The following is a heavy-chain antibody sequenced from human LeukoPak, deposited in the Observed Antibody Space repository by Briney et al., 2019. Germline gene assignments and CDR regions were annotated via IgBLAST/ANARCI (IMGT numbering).Heavy chain of an antibody. CDR1: GYTFTSYG. J-gene: IGHJ4*02. Sequence: ASVKVSCKASGYTFTSYGISWVRQAPGQGLEWMGWISAYNGNTNYAQKLQGRVTMTTDTSTSTAYMELRSLRSEDTAVYYCARDRGYDILTGYFLGDWWGQGTLVTVSS. CDR2: ISAYNGNT. D-gene: IGHD3-9*01. V-gene: IGHV1-18*01. CDR3: ARDRGYDILTGYFLGDW.